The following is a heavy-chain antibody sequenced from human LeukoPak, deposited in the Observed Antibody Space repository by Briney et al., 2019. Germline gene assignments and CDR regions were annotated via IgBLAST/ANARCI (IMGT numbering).Heavy chain of an antibody. CDR3: ARDGLGNSYALNWFDP. J-gene: IGHJ5*02. D-gene: IGHD5-18*01. V-gene: IGHV4-34*01. CDR1: GGSFSGYY. Sequence: SETLSLTCAVYGGSFSGYYWSWIRQPPGKGLEWIGEINHSGSTNYNPSLKSRVTISVDTSKNQFSLKLSSVTAADTAVYYCARDGLGNSYALNWFDPWGQGTLVTVSS. CDR2: INHSGST.